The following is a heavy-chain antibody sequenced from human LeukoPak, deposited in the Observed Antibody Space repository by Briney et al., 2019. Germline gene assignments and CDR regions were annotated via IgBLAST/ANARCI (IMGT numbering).Heavy chain of an antibody. J-gene: IGHJ3*02. V-gene: IGHV1-69*13. CDR1: GGTFSSYA. CDR3: ARGGYYYDSSGYYYPSGAFDI. CDR2: IIPIFGTA. Sequence: SVKVSCKASGGTFSSYAISWERQAPGQGLEWIGGIIPIFGTANYAQKFQGRVTITADESTSTAYMELSSLRSEDTAVYYCARGGYYYDSSGYYYPSGAFDIWGQGTMVTVSS. D-gene: IGHD3-22*01.